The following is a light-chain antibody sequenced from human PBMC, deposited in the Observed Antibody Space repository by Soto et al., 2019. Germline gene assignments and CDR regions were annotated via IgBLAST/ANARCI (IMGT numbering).Light chain of an antibody. V-gene: IGKV3-15*01. Sequence: EIVMTQSPATLSVSPGERVTLSCRASQSVSRTLAWYQQKPGQAPRLLIYGASTRATGIPARFTGSGSGTVFHAQVHRLASQNVYSSFCQHQNSGWTLGEQIQVQIK. CDR2: GAS. J-gene: IGKJ1*01. CDR1: QSVSRT. CDR3: QHQNSGWT.